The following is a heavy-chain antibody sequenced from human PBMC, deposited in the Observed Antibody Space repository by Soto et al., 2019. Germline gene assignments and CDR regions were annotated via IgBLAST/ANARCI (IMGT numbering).Heavy chain of an antibody. V-gene: IGHV3-30*18. J-gene: IGHJ4*02. CDR3: AKDPIYSSSSYFDY. CDR1: GFTFSSYG. D-gene: IGHD6-6*01. CDR2: ISYDGSNK. Sequence: GGSLRLSCAASGFTFSSYGMHWVRQAPGKGLEWVAVISYDGSNKHYADSVKGRFTISRDNSKNTLYLQMNSLRAEDTAVYYCAKDPIYSSSSYFDYWGQGTLVTVSS.